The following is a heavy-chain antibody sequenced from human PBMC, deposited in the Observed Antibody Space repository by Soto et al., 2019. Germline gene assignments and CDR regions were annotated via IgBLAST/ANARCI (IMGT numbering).Heavy chain of an antibody. J-gene: IGHJ4*02. CDR1: GGSFSGYY. V-gene: IGHV4-34*01. CDR3: ARTSRFDS. D-gene: IGHD6-6*01. Sequence: QVQLQQWGAGLLKPSETLSLTCAVYGGSFSGYYWSWIRQPPGKGLEWIGEINHSGSTNHNPSLMRXVXRSVDTSKSQSSLKLSSVAAADAAVYYCARTSRFDSWGQGTLVTVSS. CDR2: INHSGST.